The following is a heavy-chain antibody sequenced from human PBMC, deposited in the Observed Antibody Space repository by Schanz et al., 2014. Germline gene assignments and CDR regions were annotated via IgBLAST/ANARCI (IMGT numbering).Heavy chain of an antibody. D-gene: IGHD2-15*01. J-gene: IGHJ6*02. V-gene: IGHV3-21*05. CDR1: GFAFSVYG. CDR3: AKGMGYCSGGTCYDYYYYGLDV. CDR2: ISGTTTYT. Sequence: VQMVESGGGVVQPGRSLRLSCAASGFAFSVYGMHWVRQAPGKGLEWVSYISGTTTYTNYADSVKGRFTISRDNSRNTLYLQMNSLRTEDTAVYYCAKGMGYCSGGTCYDYYYYGLDVWGQGTTXTVSS.